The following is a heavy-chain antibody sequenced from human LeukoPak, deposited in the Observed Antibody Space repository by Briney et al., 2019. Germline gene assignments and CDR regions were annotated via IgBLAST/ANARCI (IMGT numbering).Heavy chain of an antibody. J-gene: IGHJ6*02. CDR3: AKVDIVGSRKPGMDV. CDR1: GLTFSSAV. Sequence: GGSLRLSCAASGLTFSSAVMAWVRQCPGKGLEWVASVSGNGDMTYYTDSVKGRFAISRDNSRNTLFLQLSGLTFDDTARYYCAKVDIVGSRKPGMDVWGRGTTVTVSS. D-gene: IGHD2-21*01. V-gene: IGHV3-23*01. CDR2: VSGNGDMT.